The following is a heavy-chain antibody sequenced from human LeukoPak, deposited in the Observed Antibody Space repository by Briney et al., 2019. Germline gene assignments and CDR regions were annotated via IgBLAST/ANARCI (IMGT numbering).Heavy chain of an antibody. CDR2: VNNDGSAT. CDR1: GFTFSSYW. D-gene: IGHD2-2*01. Sequence: PGGSLRLSCAASGFTFSSYWIYWVRQVPGKGLVYVSRVNNDGSATTYADSVQGRFTISGDNAKNTVYLQMDSLRVEDTAIYYCARGGPYHAFDIWGQGTMVTVSS. V-gene: IGHV3-74*01. J-gene: IGHJ3*02. CDR3: ARGGPYHAFDI.